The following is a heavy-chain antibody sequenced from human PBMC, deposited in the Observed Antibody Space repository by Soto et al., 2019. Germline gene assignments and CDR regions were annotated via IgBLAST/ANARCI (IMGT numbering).Heavy chain of an antibody. J-gene: IGHJ4*02. CDR2: ITDSGTGT. Sequence: EVHLLASGGGLVQPGESLRLSCGASGFTFSSCVMSWVRQAPGKGLEWVSCITDSGTGTYYADSVKGRFTISRDNSKNTMYLQMNNLRAEDTGVYYCAKGLINGRWYAADWGQGTLVTVSS. CDR3: AKGLINGRWYAAD. CDR1: GFTFSSCV. V-gene: IGHV3-23*01. D-gene: IGHD6-13*01.